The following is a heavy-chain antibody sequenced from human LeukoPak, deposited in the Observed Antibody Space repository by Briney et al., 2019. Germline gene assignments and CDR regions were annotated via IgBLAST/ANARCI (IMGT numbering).Heavy chain of an antibody. CDR1: GGSFSGYY. V-gene: IGHV4-34*01. J-gene: IGHJ4*02. Sequence: SETLSLTCAVYGGSFSGYYWSWIRQPPGKGLEWIGEIDHSGSTNYNPSLKSRVTISVDTSKNQFSLKLSSVTAADTAVYYCARHRAYSSSSPFDYWGQGTLVTVSS. CDR2: IDHSGST. CDR3: ARHRAYSSSSPFDY. D-gene: IGHD6-6*01.